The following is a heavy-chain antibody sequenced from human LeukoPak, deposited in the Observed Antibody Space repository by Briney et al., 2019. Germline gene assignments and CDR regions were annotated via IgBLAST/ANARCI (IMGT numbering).Heavy chain of an antibody. CDR2: ISGSGGSA. CDR3: AKDLWGFVEVAAILDY. Sequence: GGSLRLSCAASGFTLSTYAMSWVRQAPGKGLEWVSGISGSGGSADYADSVKGRFTISRDNSKKTLYLLMNSLRAEDTALYYCAKDLWGFVEVAAILDYWGQGTLVTVSS. D-gene: IGHD2-15*01. J-gene: IGHJ4*02. V-gene: IGHV3-23*01. CDR1: GFTLSTYA.